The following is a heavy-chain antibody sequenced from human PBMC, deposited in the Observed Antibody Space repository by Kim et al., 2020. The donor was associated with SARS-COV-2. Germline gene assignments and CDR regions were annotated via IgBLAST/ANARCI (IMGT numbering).Heavy chain of an antibody. D-gene: IGHD6-13*01. J-gene: IGHJ6*02. Sequence: GGSLRLSCAASGFTFSNAWMSWVRQAPGKGLEWVGRIKSKTDGGTTDYAAPVKGRFTISRDDSKNTLYLQMNSRKTEDTAGYYCTTGGKAAAGTMGYYYYYGMDVWGQGTTVTVSS. CDR1: GFTFSNAW. CDR3: TTGGKAAAGTMGYYYYYGMDV. CDR2: IKSKTDGGTT. V-gene: IGHV3-15*01.